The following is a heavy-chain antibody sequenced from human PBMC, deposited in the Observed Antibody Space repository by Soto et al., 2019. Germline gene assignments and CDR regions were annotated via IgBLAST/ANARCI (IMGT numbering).Heavy chain of an antibody. CDR1: GFTFSSYG. CDR3: ARAWYSSSSGPLTDY. J-gene: IGHJ4*02. CDR2: IWYDGSNK. V-gene: IGHV3-33*01. Sequence: QVQLVESGGGVVQPGRSLRLSCAASGFTFSSYGMHWVRQAPGKGLEWVAVIWYDGSNKYYADPVKGRFTISRDNSKNTLYLQMNSLRAEDTAVYYCARAWYSSSSGPLTDYWGQGTLVTVSS. D-gene: IGHD6-6*01.